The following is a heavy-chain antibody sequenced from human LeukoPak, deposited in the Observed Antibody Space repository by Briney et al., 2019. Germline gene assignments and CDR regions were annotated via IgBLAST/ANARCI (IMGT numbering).Heavy chain of an antibody. V-gene: IGHV3-15*01. Sequence: PGGSLRLSCAASGFTFNNAWMNWVRQAPGKGLEWVGHIIDKTDGGTKDYAAPVKGRFTISRDDSKNTLYLQMNSLKTEDTAVYYCATDAALGSCSGGTCRFDYWGLGTLVTVPS. D-gene: IGHD2-15*01. CDR1: GFTFNNAW. CDR3: ATDAALGSCSGGTCRFDY. CDR2: IIDKTDGGTK. J-gene: IGHJ4*02.